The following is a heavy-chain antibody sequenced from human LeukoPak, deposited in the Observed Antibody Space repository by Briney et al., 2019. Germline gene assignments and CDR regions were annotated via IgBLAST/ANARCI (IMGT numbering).Heavy chain of an antibody. CDR1: GFTFSSYW. CDR3: ARRAVAAYIDY. CDR2: IDSDGSTT. Sequence: PGGSLRLSCAASGFTFSSYWMHWVRQAPGKGLVWVSRIDSDGSTTTYADSVKGRFTISRDNAKNTLYLQMNSLRAGDTAVYYCARRAVAAYIDYWGQGTLVTVSS. J-gene: IGHJ4*02. D-gene: IGHD6-19*01. V-gene: IGHV3-74*01.